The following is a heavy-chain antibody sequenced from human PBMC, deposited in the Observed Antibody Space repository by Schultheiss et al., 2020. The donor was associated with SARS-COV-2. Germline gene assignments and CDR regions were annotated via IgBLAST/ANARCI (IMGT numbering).Heavy chain of an antibody. CDR3: AREGPRGVGGVCSGGSCYSSGDY. Sequence: SETLSLTCAVYGGSFSGYYWSWIRQPPGKGLEWIGEINHSGSTNYNPSLKSRVTISVDTSKNQFSLKLSSVTAADTAVYYCAREGPRGVGGVCSGGSCYSSGDYWGQGTLVTVSS. D-gene: IGHD2-15*01. CDR2: INHSGST. V-gene: IGHV4-34*09. J-gene: IGHJ4*02. CDR1: GGSFSGYY.